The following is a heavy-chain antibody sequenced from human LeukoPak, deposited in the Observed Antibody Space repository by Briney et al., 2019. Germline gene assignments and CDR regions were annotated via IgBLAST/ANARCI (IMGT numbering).Heavy chain of an antibody. Sequence: GESLKISCKGSGYSFTSYWIGWVRQMPGKGLEWMGIIYPGDSDTRYSPSFQGQVTISVDKSISTAYLQWNNLKASDTAMYYCARSTSGYVKSLVDYWGQGTLVTVSS. CDR3: ARSTSGYVKSLVDY. V-gene: IGHV5-51*01. J-gene: IGHJ4*02. CDR1: GYSFTSYW. CDR2: IYPGDSDT. D-gene: IGHD5-12*01.